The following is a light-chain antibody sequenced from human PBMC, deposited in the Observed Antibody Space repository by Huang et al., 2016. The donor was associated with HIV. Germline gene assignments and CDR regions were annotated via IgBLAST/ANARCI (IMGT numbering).Light chain of an antibody. J-gene: IGKJ2*01. CDR3: QQSYSMPHT. CDR2: VSS. V-gene: IGKV1-39*01. Sequence: DIQMTQSPPSLSASIGDRVTITCRASQSISTYLNWYRHKPGEAPELLIHVSSTLQNGVPSRFSCGGSGTDFTLTINNLQPEDFAIYYCQQSYSMPHTFGRGTKVDIK. CDR1: QSISTY.